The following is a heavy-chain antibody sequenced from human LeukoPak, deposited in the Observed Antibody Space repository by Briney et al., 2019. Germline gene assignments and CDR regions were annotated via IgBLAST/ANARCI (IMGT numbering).Heavy chain of an antibody. CDR3: ARTLRGTAAAALDY. CDR1: GYTFTSYG. V-gene: IGHV1-18*01. J-gene: IGHJ4*02. D-gene: IGHD6-13*01. CDR2: ISAYNGNT. Sequence: ASVKVSCKASGYTFTSYGISWVRQAPGQGLEWMGWISAYNGNTNYAQKLQGRVTMTTDTSTSTAYMELRSLRSDDTAVYYCARTLRGTAAAALDYWGQGTLVTVSS.